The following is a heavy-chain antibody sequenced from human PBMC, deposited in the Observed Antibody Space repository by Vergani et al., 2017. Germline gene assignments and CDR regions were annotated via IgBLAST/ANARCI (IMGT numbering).Heavy chain of an antibody. J-gene: IGHJ4*02. CDR3: ALEYYYDSSGYYYFDY. Sequence: QVTLKESGPVLVKPTETLTLTCTVSGFSLSNARMGVSWIRQPPGKALEWLAHIFSNDEKSYSTSLKSRLTISKETSKSQVGLTMTNMDPVDTATYYCALEYYYDSSGYYYFDYWGQGTLVTVSS. D-gene: IGHD3-22*01. CDR1: GFSLSNARMG. CDR2: IFSNDEK. V-gene: IGHV2-26*01.